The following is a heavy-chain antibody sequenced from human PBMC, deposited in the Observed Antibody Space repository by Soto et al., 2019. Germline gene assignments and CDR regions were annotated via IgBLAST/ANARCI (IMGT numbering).Heavy chain of an antibody. Sequence: EVQLVESGGGLVQPGRSLRLSCAASGFTFDDYAMHWVRQAPGKGLEWVSGISWNSGSIGYADSVKGRFTISRDNAKNSLYLQMNSLRAEDTALYYCAKDRGYGSGTADYYYYGMDVWGQGTTVTVSS. CDR3: AKDRGYGSGTADYYYYGMDV. D-gene: IGHD3-10*01. CDR2: ISWNSGSI. J-gene: IGHJ6*02. V-gene: IGHV3-9*01. CDR1: GFTFDDYA.